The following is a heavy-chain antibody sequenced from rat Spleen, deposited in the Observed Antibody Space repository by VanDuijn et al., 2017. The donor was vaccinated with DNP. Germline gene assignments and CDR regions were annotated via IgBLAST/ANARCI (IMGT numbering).Heavy chain of an antibody. CDR3: VRPLGYSSYGFAY. V-gene: IGHV5-25*01. D-gene: IGHD1-2*01. Sequence: EVQLVESGGGLVQPGRSMKLSCAISGFTFSNYDMAWVRQAPKKGLECVATISSDGSNTYYRDSVKGRFTISRDNAKDTLYLQGDSLRSEDTATYYCVRPLGYSSYGFAYWGQGTLVTVSS. CDR2: ISSDGSNT. J-gene: IGHJ3*01. CDR1: GFTFSNYD.